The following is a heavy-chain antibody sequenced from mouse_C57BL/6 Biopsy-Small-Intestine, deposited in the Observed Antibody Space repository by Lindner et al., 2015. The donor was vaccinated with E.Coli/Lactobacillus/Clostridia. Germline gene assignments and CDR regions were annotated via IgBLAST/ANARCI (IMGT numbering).Heavy chain of an antibody. CDR2: IDPEDGET. J-gene: IGHJ3*01. D-gene: IGHD6-1*01. V-gene: IGHV14-2*01. CDR1: CFNIKDYY. CDR3: APLFVY. Sequence: VQLQESGAELVKPGASVKLSCTASCFNIKDYYIHWVKQRTEQGLEWIGRIDPEDGETECAPKFQGKATITADTSSNTAYLQLSSLTSEDTAVYYCAPLFVYWGQGTLVTVSA.